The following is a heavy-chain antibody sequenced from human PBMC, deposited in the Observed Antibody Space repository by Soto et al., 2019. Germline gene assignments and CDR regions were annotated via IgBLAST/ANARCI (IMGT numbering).Heavy chain of an antibody. J-gene: IGHJ6*02. D-gene: IGHD1-1*01. CDR3: AKAGGPTYNYYGVEV. CDR1: GYTFTSYG. CDR2: ISAYNGNT. Sequence: ASSVKVSCKAPGYTFTSYGLRWLCQAPGGGLEWMGWISAYNGNTNYAQKLQGRVTMPTDTSTSTAYMELRGLRSDDTAVYYCAKAGGPTYNYYGVEVWGQGTTVTVTS. V-gene: IGHV1-18*04.